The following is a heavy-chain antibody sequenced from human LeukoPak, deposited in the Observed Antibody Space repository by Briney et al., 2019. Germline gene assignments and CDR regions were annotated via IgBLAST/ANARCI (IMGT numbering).Heavy chain of an antibody. D-gene: IGHD3-22*01. J-gene: IGHJ6*03. CDR3: ARGRTYYYDSSGYYYYYYYYMDV. CDR2: IYYSGST. V-gene: IGHV4-34*01. CDR1: DGSSSGYY. Sequence: SETLSLTCAVYDGSSSGYYWGWIRQPPGKGLEWIGSIYYSGSTYYNPSLKSRVTISVDTSKNQFSLKLSSVTAADTAVYYCARGRTYYYDSSGYYYYYYYYMDVWGKGTTVTVSS.